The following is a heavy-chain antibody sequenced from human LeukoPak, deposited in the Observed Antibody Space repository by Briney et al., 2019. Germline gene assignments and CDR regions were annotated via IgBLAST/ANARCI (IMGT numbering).Heavy chain of an antibody. CDR3: ARDQGLLTGLYLFDP. CDR1: GGTFSSYA. Sequence: SVTVSCKASGGTFSSYAISWVRQAPGQGLEWMGRIIPILSIANYAQKFQGRVTITADKSTSTAYMELSSLRSEDTAVYYCARDQGLLTGLYLFDPWGQGTLVTVSS. CDR2: IIPILSIA. J-gene: IGHJ5*02. D-gene: IGHD1-14*01. V-gene: IGHV1-69*04.